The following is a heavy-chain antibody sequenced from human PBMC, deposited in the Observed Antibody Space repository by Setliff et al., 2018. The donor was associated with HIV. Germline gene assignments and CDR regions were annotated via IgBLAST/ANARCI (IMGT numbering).Heavy chain of an antibody. Sequence: ASVKVSCKASGGTFSSYGISWVRQAPGQGLEWMGGISANGGVTRYAQSFQGRVTMTGDPSITTAFMELTRLTSDDTAVYYCARESIASSFVFFSHYMDFWGSGTTVTVSS. CDR2: ISANGGVT. CDR1: GGTFSSYG. J-gene: IGHJ6*03. V-gene: IGHV1-2*02. D-gene: IGHD2-15*01. CDR3: ARESIASSFVFFSHYMDF.